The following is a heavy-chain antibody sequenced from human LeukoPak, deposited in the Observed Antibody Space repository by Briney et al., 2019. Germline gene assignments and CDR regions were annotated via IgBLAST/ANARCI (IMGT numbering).Heavy chain of an antibody. D-gene: IGHD3-10*01. V-gene: IGHV4-31*03. J-gene: IGHJ4*02. CDR3: AREAGSGSFFDY. CDR2: IYYSGST. Sequence: SQTLSLTCTVSGGSISSGGYYWSWIRQHPGKGLEWIGYIYYSGSTYYNPSLKSRVTISVDTSKNQFSLKLSSVTAADTAVYYCAREAGSGSFFDYWAQGTLVTVSS. CDR1: GGSISSGGYY.